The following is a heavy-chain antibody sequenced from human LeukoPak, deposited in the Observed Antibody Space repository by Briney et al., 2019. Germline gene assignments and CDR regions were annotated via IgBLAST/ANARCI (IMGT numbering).Heavy chain of an antibody. CDR2: ISWNSGSI. Sequence: PGGSLRLSCAASGFTFDDYAMHWVRHAPGKGLEWVSGISWNSGSIGYADSVKGRFTISRDNAKNSLYLKMNSLRAEDTALYYCAKDRDYYDSSGPFDYWGQGTLVTVSS. CDR1: GFTFDDYA. D-gene: IGHD3-22*01. J-gene: IGHJ4*02. CDR3: AKDRDYYDSSGPFDY. V-gene: IGHV3-9*01.